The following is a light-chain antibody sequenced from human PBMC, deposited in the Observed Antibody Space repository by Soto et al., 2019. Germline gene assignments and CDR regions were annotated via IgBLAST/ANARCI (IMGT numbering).Light chain of an antibody. CDR3: SSYAGSTFYV. CDR1: SSDVGGYNY. Sequence: QSGLTQPPSASGSPGQSVTISCTGTSSDVGGYNYVSWYQQHPGKAPKLMIYEVSKRPSGVPDRFSGSKSGNTASLTVSGLQAEDEADYYCSSYAGSTFYVFGTGTKVTVL. J-gene: IGLJ1*01. CDR2: EVS. V-gene: IGLV2-8*01.